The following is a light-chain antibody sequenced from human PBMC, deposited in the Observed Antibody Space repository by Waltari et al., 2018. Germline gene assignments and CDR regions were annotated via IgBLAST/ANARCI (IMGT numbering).Light chain of an antibody. V-gene: IGKV4-1*01. CDR1: QSILDSPNNKNY. Sequence: DIVMTQSPDFLAVSLGERATINCKSSQSILDSPNNKNYLAWYQQKPGQPPKLLIYWASSRKSWVPYRFSGSGSGTDFTLTVSSLQAEDVAVYYCQQYDSSPPTFGQGTKVEIK. CDR3: QQYDSSPPT. CDR2: WAS. J-gene: IGKJ1*01.